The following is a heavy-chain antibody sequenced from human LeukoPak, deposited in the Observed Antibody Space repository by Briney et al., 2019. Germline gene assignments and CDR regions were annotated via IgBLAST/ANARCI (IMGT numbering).Heavy chain of an antibody. J-gene: IGHJ6*02. Sequence: ASVKVSRKASGYTFTGYYLHWVRQAPGQGLEWMGWLNPNSGDTNYGQKFKGRVTMTRDTSINTGYMELTRPRSDDTAVYYCAKVGDFHGLDVWGQGTTVTVSS. CDR3: AKVGDFHGLDV. V-gene: IGHV1-2*02. D-gene: IGHD3-10*01. CDR1: GYTFTGYY. CDR2: LNPNSGDT.